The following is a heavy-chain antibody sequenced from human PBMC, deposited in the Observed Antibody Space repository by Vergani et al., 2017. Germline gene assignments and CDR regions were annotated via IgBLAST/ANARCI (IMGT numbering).Heavy chain of an antibody. CDR1: GGSISSGGYS. D-gene: IGHD3-10*01. Sequence: QLQLQESGSGLVKPSQTLSLTCAVSGGSISSGGYSWSWIRQPPGKGLEWIGYIYHSGSTYYNPSLKSRVTISVDTSKNQFSLKLSSVTAADTAVYYCASLQIWFGELIFDYWGQGTLVTVSS. CDR2: IYHSGST. CDR3: ASLQIWFGELIFDY. J-gene: IGHJ4*02. V-gene: IGHV4-30-2*01.